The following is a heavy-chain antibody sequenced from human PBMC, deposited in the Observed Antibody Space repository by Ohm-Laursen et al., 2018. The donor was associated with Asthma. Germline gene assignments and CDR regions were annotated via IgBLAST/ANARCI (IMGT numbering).Heavy chain of an antibody. CDR2: IKSKADDGTT. V-gene: IGHV3-15*01. CDR3: TTGRASSTKIDY. Sequence: SLRLSCAASGFTFSNAWMTWVRQAPGKGLEWVGRIKSKADDGTTDYAAPVKGRFTISRDDSKNTLYLQMHSLKTEDTAVYYCTTGRASSTKIDYWGQGTLVTVSS. D-gene: IGHD6-6*01. J-gene: IGHJ4*02. CDR1: GFTFSNAW.